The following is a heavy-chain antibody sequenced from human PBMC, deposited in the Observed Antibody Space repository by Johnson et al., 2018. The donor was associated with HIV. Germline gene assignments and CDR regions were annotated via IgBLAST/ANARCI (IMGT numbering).Heavy chain of an antibody. J-gene: IGHJ3*01. V-gene: IGHV3-30*04. CDR1: GFTFRTYA. Sequence: QVQLVESGGGVVQPGRSLRLSCAASGFTFRTYALHWVRQVPGKGLEWVAVVLHDGNNKSYADSVKGRFTISRDNSKNTLYLQMNSLGAGDTAVYYCARPTVYSRSWYNAFDFLGQGTMVTVS. CDR3: ARPTVYSRSWYNAFDF. CDR2: VLHDGNNK. D-gene: IGHD6-13*01.